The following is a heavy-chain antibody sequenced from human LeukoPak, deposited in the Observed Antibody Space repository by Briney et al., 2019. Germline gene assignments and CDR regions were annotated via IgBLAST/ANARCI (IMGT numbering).Heavy chain of an antibody. CDR2: INPNSGGT. CDR3: ARGGALYYDFWD. D-gene: IGHD3-3*01. CDR1: GFTFSSYA. V-gene: IGHV1-2*02. Sequence: GGSLRLSCAASGFTFSSYAMHWVRQAPGQGLEWMGWINPNSGGTDYAQTFQGRVTMTRDTSISTAYMELNRLKSDDTAVYYCARGGALYYDFWDWGQGTLVIVSS. J-gene: IGHJ4*02.